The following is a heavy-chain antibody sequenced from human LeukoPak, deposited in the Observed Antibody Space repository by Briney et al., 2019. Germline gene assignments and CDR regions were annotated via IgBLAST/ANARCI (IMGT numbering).Heavy chain of an antibody. CDR2: ISPDSGGT. V-gene: IGHV1-2*06. J-gene: IGHJ4*02. Sequence: ASVKVSCKASGYTFTGYYIHWVRQAPGQGLEWMGRISPDSGGTNYAQKFQVRVTMTRDTSISTAYMELSRLTSDDTAVYYCARESRIWGTGYSDFDYWGQGTLVTVSS. CDR1: GYTFTGYY. CDR3: ARESRIWGTGYSDFDY. D-gene: IGHD3/OR15-3a*01.